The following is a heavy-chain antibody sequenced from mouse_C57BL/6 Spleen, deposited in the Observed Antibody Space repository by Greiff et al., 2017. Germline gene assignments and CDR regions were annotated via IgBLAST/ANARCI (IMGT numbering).Heavy chain of an antibody. CDR3: AYTTIGFYFDY. CDR1: GYSITSGYY. Sequence: ESGPGLVKPSQSLSLTCSVTGYSITSGYYWNWIRQFPGNKLEWMGYISYDGSNNYNPSLKNRISITRDTSKNQFFLKLNSVTTEDTATYYCAYTTIGFYFDYWGQGTTLTVSS. CDR2: ISYDGSN. D-gene: IGHD1-1*01. J-gene: IGHJ2*01. V-gene: IGHV3-6*01.